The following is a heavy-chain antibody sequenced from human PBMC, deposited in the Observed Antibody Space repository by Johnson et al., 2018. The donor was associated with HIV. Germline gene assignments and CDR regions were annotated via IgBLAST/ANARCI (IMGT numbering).Heavy chain of an antibody. CDR1: GFTFSSYA. J-gene: IGHJ3*02. CDR3: ARDVKLPLPSGTIFYAFDI. D-gene: IGHD2/OR15-2a*01. CDR2: ISYDGSNK. Sequence: QVQLVESGGGVVQPGRSLRLSCAASGFTFSSYAMHWVRQAPGKGLEWVAVISYDGSNKYYADSVKGRFTIYRDNSKHTLYLRTNSLRVEDTAVYYCARDVKLPLPSGTIFYAFDIWGQGTMVTVSS. V-gene: IGHV3-30-3*01.